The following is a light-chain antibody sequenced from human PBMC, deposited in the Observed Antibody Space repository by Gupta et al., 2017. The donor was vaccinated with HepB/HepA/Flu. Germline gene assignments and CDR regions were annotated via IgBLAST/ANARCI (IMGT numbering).Light chain of an antibody. CDR2: VGS. CDR1: QRRLRSSGYNY. Sequence: IVMTQSPLSLPVTPGEPASISCKSSQRRLRSSGYNYLTLYLQKPGQAPRLLIYVGSNRASGVPDRFSGSGSGTDFTLKISRVEAEDVGVYYYRQGYRPLRTFGQGTKVEIK. J-gene: IGKJ1*01. CDR3: RQGYRPLRT. V-gene: IGKV2-28*01.